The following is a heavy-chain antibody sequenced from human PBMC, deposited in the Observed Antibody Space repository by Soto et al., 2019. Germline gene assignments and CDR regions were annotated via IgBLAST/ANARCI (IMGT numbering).Heavy chain of an antibody. Sequence: PSETLSLTCTVSGGSINNGDYLWGWIRQPPGKGLEWIGSVYHSGTTNYNPSLKSRVTISVDTSKNQFSLNLRSVTAADTAVYYCAKVVVGAPRHPDFDSWGQGTLVTVSS. D-gene: IGHD2-15*01. CDR2: VYHSGTT. CDR1: GGSINNGDYL. V-gene: IGHV4-39*01. CDR3: AKVVVGAPRHPDFDS. J-gene: IGHJ4*02.